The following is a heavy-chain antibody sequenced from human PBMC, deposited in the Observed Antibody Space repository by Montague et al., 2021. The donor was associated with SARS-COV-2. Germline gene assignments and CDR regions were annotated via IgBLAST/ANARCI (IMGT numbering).Heavy chain of an antibody. J-gene: IGHJ3*02. Sequence: CAISEDSVSSKSVAWNWIRQSPSRGPEWLGRTYYRSKWDSDYAESVKRRLVITPDTSKNQVSLQLNSVIPEDTAVYFCASSGITLTGLDAFDIWGQGTMVTVSS. D-gene: IGHD3-9*01. V-gene: IGHV6-1*01. CDR1: EDSVSSKSVA. CDR3: ASSGITLTGLDAFDI. CDR2: TYYRSKWDS.